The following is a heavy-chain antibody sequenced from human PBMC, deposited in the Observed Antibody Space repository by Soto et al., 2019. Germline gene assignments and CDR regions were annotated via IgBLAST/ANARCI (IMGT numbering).Heavy chain of an antibody. V-gene: IGHV1-3*01. J-gene: IGHJ5*02. CDR2: ITAGNGNT. Sequence: QVQLVQSGAEVKKPGASVKVSCKASGYTFTSYAMHWVRQAPGQRLEWMGWITAGNGNTKYSQKFQDRVTITRGTSEPAAYMEPSRLRSEDRAVYSFAGGGGYWSSTSWQNWFDPWGQGTLVTVSS. CDR3: AGGGGYWSSTSWQNWFDP. D-gene: IGHD2-2*01. CDR1: GYTFTSYA.